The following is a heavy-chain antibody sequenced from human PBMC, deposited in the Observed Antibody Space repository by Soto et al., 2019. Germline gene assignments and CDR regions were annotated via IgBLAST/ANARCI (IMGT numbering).Heavy chain of an antibody. CDR2: INSDGSST. Sequence: EVQLVESGGGLVQPGGSLRLSCAASGFTFSSYWMHWVRQAPGKGLVWVSRINSDGSSTSYADSVKGRFTISRDNAKNTLYLKMNSLRAEDTAVYYCARVEYCSGGSCYSYWYFDLWGRGTLVTVSS. CDR1: GFTFSSYW. J-gene: IGHJ2*01. CDR3: ARVEYCSGGSCYSYWYFDL. V-gene: IGHV3-74*01. D-gene: IGHD2-15*01.